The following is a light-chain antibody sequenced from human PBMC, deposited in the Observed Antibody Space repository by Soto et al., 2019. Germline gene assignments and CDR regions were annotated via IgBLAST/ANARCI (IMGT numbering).Light chain of an antibody. V-gene: IGKV1-33*01. CDR2: DAS. J-gene: IGKJ2*01. Sequence: DIQMTKSPSSLSASVGDRITITCQASQDISNRLNWYHQKPGKAPNLLIYDASNLAAGVPSGFSGSGSGTHFTFTITSLQPEDIGTYYCQNCFTVPYTFGQGTKVDI. CDR3: QNCFTVPYT. CDR1: QDISNR.